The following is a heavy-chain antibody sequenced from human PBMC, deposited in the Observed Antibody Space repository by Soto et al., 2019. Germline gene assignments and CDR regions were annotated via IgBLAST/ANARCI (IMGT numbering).Heavy chain of an antibody. J-gene: IGHJ6*02. CDR2: TRNKANSYTT. CDR3: ARANPYYYGMDV. Sequence: PGGSLRLSCAASGFTFSSYAMSWVRQAPGKGLEWVGRTRNKANSYTTEYAASVKGRFTISRDDSKNSLYLQMNSLKTEDTAVYYCARANPYYYGMDVWGQGTTVTVSS. V-gene: IGHV3-72*01. CDR1: GFTFSSYA.